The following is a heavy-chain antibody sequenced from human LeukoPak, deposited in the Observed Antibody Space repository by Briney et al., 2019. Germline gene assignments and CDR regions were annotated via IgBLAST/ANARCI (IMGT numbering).Heavy chain of an antibody. V-gene: IGHV1-69*13. CDR1: GGTFSSYA. D-gene: IGHD2-21*02. CDR2: IIPIFGTA. J-gene: IGHJ4*02. Sequence: SVTVSCKASGGTFSSYAISWVRQAPGQGLEWMGGIIPIFGTANYAQKFQGRVTITADESTSTAYMELSSLRSEDTAVYYCAREPSGRGGDVYYFDYWGQGTLVTVSS. CDR3: AREPSGRGGDVYYFDY.